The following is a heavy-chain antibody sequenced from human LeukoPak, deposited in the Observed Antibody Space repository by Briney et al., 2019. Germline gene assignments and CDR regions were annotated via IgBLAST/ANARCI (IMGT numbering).Heavy chain of an antibody. V-gene: IGHV3-30-3*01. CDR3: ARERPLELRDDAFDI. D-gene: IGHD1-7*01. CDR2: ISYDGSNK. CDR1: GFTFSSYA. Sequence: SGGSLRLSCAASGFTFSSYAMHWVRQAPGKGLEWVAVISYDGSNKYYADSVKGRFTISRDNSKNTLYLQMNSLRAEDTAVYYCARERPLELRDDAFDIWGQGTMVTVSS. J-gene: IGHJ3*02.